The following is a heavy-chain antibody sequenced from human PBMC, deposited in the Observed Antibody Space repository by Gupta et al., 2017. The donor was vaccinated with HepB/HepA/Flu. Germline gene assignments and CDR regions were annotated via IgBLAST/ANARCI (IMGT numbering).Heavy chain of an antibody. D-gene: IGHD2-2*01. CDR2: VTGSGALT. Sequence: EVHLLESGGGLVQPGGSLRLSCAASGFTYGTYAMNWVRQAPGKGLEWVSTVTGSGALTFYADSVRGRFTISRDNSKNTLYLQMNSLRGEDTAIYYCARRGSEYCTGTGCYSHFSQFEYWGQGTLVTVSS. V-gene: IGHV3-23*01. CDR1: GFTYGTYA. J-gene: IGHJ4*02. CDR3: ARRGSEYCTGTGCYSHFSQFEY.